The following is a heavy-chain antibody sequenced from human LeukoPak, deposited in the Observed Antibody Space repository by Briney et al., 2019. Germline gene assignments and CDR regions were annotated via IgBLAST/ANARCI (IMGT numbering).Heavy chain of an antibody. D-gene: IGHD6-13*01. CDR3: ARVGPRRRAAAGTRYYFVY. Sequence: SETLSLTCTVSGYSISSGYYWGWIRQPPGKGLEWIGSIYHSGSTYYNPSLKSRVTISVDTSKNQFSLKLSSVTAADTAVYYCARVGPRRRAAAGTRYYFVYWGQGTLVTVCS. CDR1: GYSISSGYY. V-gene: IGHV4-38-2*02. J-gene: IGHJ4*02. CDR2: IYHSGST.